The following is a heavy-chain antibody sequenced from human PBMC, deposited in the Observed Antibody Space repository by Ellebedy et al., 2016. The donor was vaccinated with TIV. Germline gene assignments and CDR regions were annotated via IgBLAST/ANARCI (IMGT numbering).Heavy chain of an antibody. Sequence: GGSLRLSCAASGFTSSTYSMNWVRQAPGKGLEWVSSMSGTSSYVHYADSVEGRFTISRDNAKNSLYSHMSSLRVEDTAVYYCARVHGDYRIDYWGPGTLVTVSS. CDR3: ARVHGDYRIDY. V-gene: IGHV3-21*06. CDR2: MSGTSSYV. J-gene: IGHJ4*02. D-gene: IGHD4-17*01. CDR1: GFTSSTYS.